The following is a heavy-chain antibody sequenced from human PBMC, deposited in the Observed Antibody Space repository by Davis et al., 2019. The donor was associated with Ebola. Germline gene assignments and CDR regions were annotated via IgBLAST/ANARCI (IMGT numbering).Heavy chain of an antibody. D-gene: IGHD2-15*01. CDR1: GFTFSSYS. CDR2: ISSSSSYI. CDR3: ARAGGYCSGGSCYSSDWFDP. J-gene: IGHJ5*02. Sequence: PGGSLRLSCAASGFTFSSYSMNWVRQAPGKGLEWVSSISSSSSYIYYADSVKGRFTISRDNAKNSLYLQMNSLRAEDTAVYYCARAGGYCSGGSCYSSDWFDPWGQGTLVTVSS. V-gene: IGHV3-21*01.